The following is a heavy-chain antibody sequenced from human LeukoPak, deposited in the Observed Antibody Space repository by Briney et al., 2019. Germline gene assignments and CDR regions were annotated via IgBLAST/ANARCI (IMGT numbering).Heavy chain of an antibody. CDR2: IRNKTYSYAT. J-gene: IGHJ3*02. Sequence: GGSLRLSCAASGFTFSDSTIHWVRQASGKGLKWVGRIRNKTYSYATAYGASLKGRFTISRDDSRNTAYLQMNSLKTEDTALYFCSRLAATGTGAFDIWGQGTMVTVSS. CDR1: GFTFSDST. D-gene: IGHD6-13*01. V-gene: IGHV3-73*01. CDR3: SRLAATGTGAFDI.